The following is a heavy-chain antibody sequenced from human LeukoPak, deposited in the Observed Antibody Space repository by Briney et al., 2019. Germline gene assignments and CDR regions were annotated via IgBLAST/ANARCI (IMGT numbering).Heavy chain of an antibody. CDR3: AKSLVLYNDYGSFDY. CDR2: IRYDGTNE. Sequence: GGSLRLSCAASRFTFSSYGMHWVRQAPGKGLEWVAFIRYDGTNEYLADSVKGRFTISRDNSKNTLYLQMNSLGAEDTAVYFCAKSLVLYNDYGSFDYWGQGTLVTVSS. D-gene: IGHD4-17*01. J-gene: IGHJ4*02. V-gene: IGHV3-30*02. CDR1: RFTFSSYG.